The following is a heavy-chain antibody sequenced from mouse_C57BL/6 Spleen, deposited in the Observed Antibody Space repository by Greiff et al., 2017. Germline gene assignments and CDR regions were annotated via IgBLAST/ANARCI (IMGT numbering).Heavy chain of an antibody. CDR3: ARGLYYYGSSYAFDY. CDR1: GFTFSDYY. V-gene: IGHV5-12*01. J-gene: IGHJ2*01. D-gene: IGHD1-1*01. Sequence: EVQVVESGGGLVQPGGSLKLSCAASGFTFSDYYMYWVRQTPEKRLEWVAYISNGGGSTYYPVTVKGRFTISRDNAKNTLYLQMSRLKSGDTAMYYCARGLYYYGSSYAFDYWGQGTTLTVSS. CDR2: ISNGGGST.